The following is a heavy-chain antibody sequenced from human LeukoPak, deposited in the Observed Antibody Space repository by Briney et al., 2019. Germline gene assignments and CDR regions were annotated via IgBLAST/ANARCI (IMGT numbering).Heavy chain of an antibody. V-gene: IGHV3-23*01. J-gene: IGHJ4*02. CDR2: ISGSGGTT. CDR3: VRLVEMATTNYCDY. D-gene: IGHD5-24*01. CDR1: GFTFNSYS. Sequence: PGGSLRFSCAASGFTFNSYSMSWVRQAPGRGLEWVSHISGSGGTTYYADPVKGRFTISRDNSNNTLYLQMKRLRAEDTAVYYCVRLVEMATTNYCDYWGQGTLVTVSS.